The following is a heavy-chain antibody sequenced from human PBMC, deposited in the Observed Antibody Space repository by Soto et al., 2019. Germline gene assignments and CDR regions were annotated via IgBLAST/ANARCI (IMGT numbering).Heavy chain of an antibody. Sequence: QVQLVESGGGVVQPGKSLRLSCATSGFTFRSYGMHWVRQAPGKGLEWVAVISNDGTKKFFADSVKGRLTLSRDNARNTLYLQINSLRAEDTAVYFCGKDTLDCSGGDCPLFYYYGMDVWGQGTTVTVSS. V-gene: IGHV3-30*18. CDR2: ISNDGTKK. CDR1: GFTFRSYG. D-gene: IGHD2-15*01. CDR3: GKDTLDCSGGDCPLFYYYGMDV. J-gene: IGHJ6*02.